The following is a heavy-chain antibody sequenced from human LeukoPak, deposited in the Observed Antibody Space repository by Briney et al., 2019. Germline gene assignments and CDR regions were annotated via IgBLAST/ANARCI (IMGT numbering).Heavy chain of an antibody. CDR2: NSGGSGST. V-gene: IGHV3-43*02. Sequence: GGSLRLSCAGSGFNFDEYDMHWVRQTPGKGLEWVSFNSGGSGSTYYADSVKGRFTVSRDNSKNSLYLQMNSLKTEDTALYYCAKDGRRPNWGSYPTTDVWGQGTTVIVSS. D-gene: IGHD7-27*01. CDR1: GFNFDEYD. CDR3: AKDGRRPNWGSYPTTDV. J-gene: IGHJ6*02.